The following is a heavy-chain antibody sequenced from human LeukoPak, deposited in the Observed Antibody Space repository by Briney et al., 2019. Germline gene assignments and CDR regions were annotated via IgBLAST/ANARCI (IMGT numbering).Heavy chain of an antibody. Sequence: GGSLRLSCEASGFTFSDFYISWIRQAPGKGLEWISYISSSGVIISYADSAKGRFTISRDNAKNSMYLQMNSLRAEDTALYYCARRDIVVVPAAIFGAFDIWGQGTMVTVSS. D-gene: IGHD2-2*02. J-gene: IGHJ3*02. CDR1: GFTFSDFY. CDR2: ISSSGVII. CDR3: ARRDIVVVPAAIFGAFDI. V-gene: IGHV3-11*01.